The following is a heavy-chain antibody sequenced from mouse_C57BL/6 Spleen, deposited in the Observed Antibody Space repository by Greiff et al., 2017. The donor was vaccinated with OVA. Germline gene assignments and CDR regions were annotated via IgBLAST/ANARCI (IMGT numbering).Heavy chain of an antibody. CDR2: IYPGDGDT. CDR3: AIGVGYPAWFAY. V-gene: IGHV1-82*01. J-gene: IGHJ3*01. CDR1: GYAFSSSW. D-gene: IGHD1-1*01. Sequence: VMLVESGPELVKPGASVKISCKASGYAFSSSWMNWVKQRPGKGLEWIGRIYPGDGDTNYNGKFKGKATLTADKSSSTAYMQLSSLTSEDSAVYFCAIGVGYPAWFAYWGQGTLVTVSA.